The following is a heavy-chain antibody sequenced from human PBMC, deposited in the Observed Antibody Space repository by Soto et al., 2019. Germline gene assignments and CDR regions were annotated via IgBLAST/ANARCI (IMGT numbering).Heavy chain of an antibody. J-gene: IGHJ4*02. CDR3: AKEASTTVTTEWGY. CDR1: GFTFSSYA. CDR2: ISGSGGST. Sequence: GEPLKISCAASGFTFSSYAMSWVRQAPGKGLEWVSAISGSGGSTYYADSVKGRFTISRDNSKNTLYLQMNSLRAEDTAVYYCAKEASTTVTTEWGYWGQGTLVTVSS. V-gene: IGHV3-23*01. D-gene: IGHD4-17*01.